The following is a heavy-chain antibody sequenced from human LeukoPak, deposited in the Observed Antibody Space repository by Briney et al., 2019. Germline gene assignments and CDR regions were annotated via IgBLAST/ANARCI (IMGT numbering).Heavy chain of an antibody. CDR3: AKEDIAGNGFPFDS. J-gene: IGHJ4*02. V-gene: IGHV3-48*03. D-gene: IGHD5-12*01. CDR1: GFTFNIYE. CDR2: ISSSGRSI. Sequence: GGSLRLSCAASGFTFNIYEMNWVRQAPGKGPEWISYISSSGRSIYYADSVKGRFTIPRDNAKNSVYLQMNSLGVEDTAIYYCAKEDIAGNGFPFDSWGQGTMVTVSS.